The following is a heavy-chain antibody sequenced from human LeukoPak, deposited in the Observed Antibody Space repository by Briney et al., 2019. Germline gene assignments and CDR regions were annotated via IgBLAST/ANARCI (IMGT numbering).Heavy chain of an antibody. CDR1: GGSISSSSYY. D-gene: IGHD2-21*02. J-gene: IGHJ1*01. CDR3: ARGICGGDCYSFKH. CDR2: IYYSGST. V-gene: IGHV4-39*07. Sequence: SETLSLTCTVSGGSISSSSYYWGWIRQPPGKGLEWIGSIYYSGSTYYNPSLKSRVTISVDTSKNQFSLKLSSVTAADTAVYYCARGICGGDCYSFKHWGQGTLVTVSS.